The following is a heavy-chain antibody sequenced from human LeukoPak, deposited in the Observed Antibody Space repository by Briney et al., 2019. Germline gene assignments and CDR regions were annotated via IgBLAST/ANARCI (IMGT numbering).Heavy chain of an antibody. D-gene: IGHD2-15*01. CDR2: IYYSGST. Sequence: KPSETLSLTCTVSGGSISSSGYYWGWLRQPPGKGLEWIGTIYYSGSTYYNPSLKSRVTISVDTSKNQFSLKLTSVTAADTAVYYCAGARKYCGGGSCYSIFDYWGQRTLVTVSS. V-gene: IGHV4-39*07. CDR3: AGARKYCGGGSCYSIFDY. CDR1: GGSISSSGYY. J-gene: IGHJ4*02.